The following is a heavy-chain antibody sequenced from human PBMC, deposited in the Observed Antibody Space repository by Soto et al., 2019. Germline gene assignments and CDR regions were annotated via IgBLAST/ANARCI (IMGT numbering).Heavy chain of an antibody. CDR2: ISYDGSNK. CDR1: GFTFSSYG. Sequence: GGSLRLSCAASGFTFSSYGMHWVRQAPGKGLEWVAVISYDGSNKYYADSVKGRFTISRDNSKNTLYLQMNSLRAEDTAVYYCAKGKVVPAAMVLRDYYYYGMDVWGQGTTVTVSS. D-gene: IGHD2-2*01. J-gene: IGHJ6*02. V-gene: IGHV3-30*18. CDR3: AKGKVVPAAMVLRDYYYYGMDV.